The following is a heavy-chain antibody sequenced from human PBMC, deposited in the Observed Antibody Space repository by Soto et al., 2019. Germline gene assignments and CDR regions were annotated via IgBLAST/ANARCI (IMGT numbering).Heavy chain of an antibody. CDR3: ANSWTTVTAGFDF. D-gene: IGHD4-17*01. J-gene: IGHJ4*02. Sequence: GGSLRLSCVASGFPFSNYAMHWVRQAPGKGLGWVAVISSDGSEKYYLDSVRDRFTISRDNSKNTLYLQMNNLRPEDTAMYYCANSWTTVTAGFDFWGQGALVTVSS. CDR2: ISSDGSEK. V-gene: IGHV3-30*18. CDR1: GFPFSNYA.